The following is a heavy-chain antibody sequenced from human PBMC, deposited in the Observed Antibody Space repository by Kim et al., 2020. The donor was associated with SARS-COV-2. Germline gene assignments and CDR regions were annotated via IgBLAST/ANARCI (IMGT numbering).Heavy chain of an antibody. CDR3: ARDLGGSLDY. CDR1: GFSFNRHA. CDR2: LSYDGSNK. Sequence: GGSLRLSCAASGFSFNRHAIHWVRQAPGKGLEWVAILSYDGSNKYYVDSVRGRFTVSRDNSKNTLYLQINNLRVEDTAVYYCARDLGGSLDYWGQGTLVTVSS. J-gene: IGHJ4*02. D-gene: IGHD1-26*01. V-gene: IGHV3-30-3*01.